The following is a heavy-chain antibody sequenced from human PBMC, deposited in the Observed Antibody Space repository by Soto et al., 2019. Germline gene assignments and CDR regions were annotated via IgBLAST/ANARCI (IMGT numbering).Heavy chain of an antibody. J-gene: IGHJ6*02. V-gene: IGHV3-48*02. CDR2: ISSSGSTI. D-gene: IGHD3-3*01. Sequence: GGSLRLSCAASGFTFSSYSMNWVRQAPGKGLEWVSYISSSGSTIYYADSVKGRFTISRDNAKNSLYLQMNSLRDEDTAVYYCAREYDFWSGYYQYYYYGMDVWGQGTTVTVSS. CDR3: AREYDFWSGYYQYYYYGMDV. CDR1: GFTFSSYS.